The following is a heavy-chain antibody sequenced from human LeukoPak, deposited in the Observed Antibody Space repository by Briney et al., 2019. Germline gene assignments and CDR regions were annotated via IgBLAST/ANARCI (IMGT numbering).Heavy chain of an antibody. CDR3: ARGEESPPNYGPDY. CDR1: GYTFTSYD. J-gene: IGHJ4*02. Sequence: ASVKVSCKASGYTFTSYDINWVRQATGQGLEWMGWMNPNSGNTGYAQKFQGRVTMTRNTSISTAYMELSSLRSEDTAVYYCARGEESPPNYGPDYWGQGTLVTVSS. CDR2: MNPNSGNT. D-gene: IGHD3-10*01. V-gene: IGHV1-8*01.